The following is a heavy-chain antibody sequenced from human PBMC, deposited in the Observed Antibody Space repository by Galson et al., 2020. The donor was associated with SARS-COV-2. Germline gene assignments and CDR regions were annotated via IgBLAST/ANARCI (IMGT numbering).Heavy chain of an antibody. CDR3: ARDGDFDWFDY. CDR2: IYYSGST. D-gene: IGHD3-3*01. J-gene: IGHJ5*01. V-gene: IGHV4-31*03. CDR1: GGSISSGGYY. Sequence: SETLSLTCTVSGGSISSGGYYWSWIRQHPGKGLEWIGYIYYSGSTYYNPSLKSRVTISVDTSKNQFSLKLSSVTAADTAVYYCARDGDFDWFDYWGQGTLVTVSS.